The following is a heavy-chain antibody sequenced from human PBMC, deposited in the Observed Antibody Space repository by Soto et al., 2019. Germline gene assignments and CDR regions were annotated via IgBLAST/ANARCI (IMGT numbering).Heavy chain of an antibody. J-gene: IGHJ4*02. CDR3: ARGKKMNC. V-gene: IGHV4-34*01. Sequence: SETLSLTCAVYGGSFSGYYWSWIRQPPGKGLEWIGEINHSGSTNYNPPLKSRVTISVDTSKNQFSLKLSSVTAADTAVYYCARGKKMNCWGQGTLVTVSS. CDR1: GGSFSGYY. CDR2: INHSGST.